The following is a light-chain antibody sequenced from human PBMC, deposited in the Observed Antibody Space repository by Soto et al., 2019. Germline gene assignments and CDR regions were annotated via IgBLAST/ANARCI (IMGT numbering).Light chain of an antibody. J-gene: IGKJ2*01. CDR2: DAS. Sequence: EIVLTQSPATLSLSPGERATLSCRASQSVSSYLAWYQHKPGQAPRLLIYDASNRATGIPARFSGSVSGTDFTLTISSLEPEDFAVYYCQQRSKWPPYTFGQGTKLEIK. CDR3: QQRSKWPPYT. V-gene: IGKV3-11*01. CDR1: QSVSSY.